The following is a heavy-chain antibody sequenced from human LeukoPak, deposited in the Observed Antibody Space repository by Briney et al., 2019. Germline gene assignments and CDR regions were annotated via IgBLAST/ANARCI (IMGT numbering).Heavy chain of an antibody. CDR2: IYPGDSDT. Sequence: GESLKISCKGSGYSFTSYWIGWVRQMPGKGLEWMGIIYPGDSDTRYSPSFQGQVTISADKSISTAYLQCSSLKASDTAMYYCARLSKGIVVVPAALDYWGQGTLVTVSS. D-gene: IGHD2-2*01. CDR1: GYSFTSYW. CDR3: ARLSKGIVVVPAALDY. V-gene: IGHV5-51*01. J-gene: IGHJ4*02.